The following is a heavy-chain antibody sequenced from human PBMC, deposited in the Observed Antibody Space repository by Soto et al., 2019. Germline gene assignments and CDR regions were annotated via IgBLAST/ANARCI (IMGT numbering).Heavy chain of an antibody. Sequence: SAALSLTCTVVGGSISCYYWSRISKHHSQGLDWMVYIYYSGSTNDNPSLKSRVTRALDTSKTQFSLKVGSGTAADTAVYYCARHAGIRIAAAGTGYNWFDPWGQGTLVTVSS. CDR2: IYYSGST. V-gene: IGHV4-59*08. CDR1: GGSISCYY. CDR3: ARHAGIRIAAAGTGYNWFDP. J-gene: IGHJ5*02. D-gene: IGHD6-13*01.